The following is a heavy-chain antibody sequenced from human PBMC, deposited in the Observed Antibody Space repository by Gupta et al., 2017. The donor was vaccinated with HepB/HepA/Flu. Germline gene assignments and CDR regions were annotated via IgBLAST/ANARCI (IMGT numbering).Heavy chain of an antibody. D-gene: IGHD4-23*01. J-gene: IGHJ4*02. Sequence: DSGFTLSTYGMSWVRQAPGKGLECVSSISGNGGTTSYADSVKGRFTISRDNSKNTLYLQMNSLRAEDTALYYCAKTLYGGVDYWGQGALVTVSS. CDR2: ISGNGGTT. CDR1: GFTLSTYG. CDR3: AKTLYGGVDY. V-gene: IGHV3-23*01.